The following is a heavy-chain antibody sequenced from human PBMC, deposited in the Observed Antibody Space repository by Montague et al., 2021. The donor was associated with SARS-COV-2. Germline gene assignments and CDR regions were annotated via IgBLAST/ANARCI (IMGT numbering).Heavy chain of an antibody. CDR1: GNSVNTGGYY. D-gene: IGHD3-3*01. CDR2: IYYSGTT. J-gene: IGHJ5*02. V-gene: IGHV4-31*03. Sequence: TLSLTCTVSGNSVNTGGYYWSWIRQLPGKGLEWIGYIYYSGTTSYNPSLRGRLIISVDTSKNQFSLSLTSVTAADTAVYYCARAVVTNYNFWSGYSRVPDANWFDPWGQGTLVTVSS. CDR3: ARAVVTNYNFWSGYSRVPDANWFDP.